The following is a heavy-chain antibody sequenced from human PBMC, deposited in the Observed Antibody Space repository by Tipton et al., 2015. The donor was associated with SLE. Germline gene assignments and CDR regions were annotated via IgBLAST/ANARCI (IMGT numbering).Heavy chain of an antibody. J-gene: IGHJ4*02. CDR3: ARQFSTSSNDY. CDR2: ISSSSGTI. Sequence: SLRLSCEVSGFTFSSHSMNWVRQAPGKGLEWVSYISSSSGTIYYADSVKGRFTISRDNAKDSLYLQMNSLRGEDTAVYYCARQFSTSSNDYWGQGTLVTVSS. CDR1: GFTFSSHS. V-gene: IGHV3-48*01. D-gene: IGHD6-6*01.